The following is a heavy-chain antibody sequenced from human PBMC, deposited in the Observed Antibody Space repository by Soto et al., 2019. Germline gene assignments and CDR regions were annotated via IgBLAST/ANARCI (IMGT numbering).Heavy chain of an antibody. Sequence: SETLSLTCTVSGGSISSYYWSWIRQPPGKGLEWIGYIYYSGSTNYNPSLKSRVTISVDTSKNQFSLKLSSVTAADTAVYYCARDRGDFWSGYYHKGRAGNYENAFDIWGQGTMVTVSS. CDR1: GGSISSYY. V-gene: IGHV4-59*01. J-gene: IGHJ3*02. D-gene: IGHD3-3*01. CDR2: IYYSGST. CDR3: ARDRGDFWSGYYHKGRAGNYENAFDI.